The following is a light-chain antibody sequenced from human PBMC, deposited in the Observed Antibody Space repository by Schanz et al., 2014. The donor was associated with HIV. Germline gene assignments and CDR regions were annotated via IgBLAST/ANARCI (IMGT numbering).Light chain of an antibody. Sequence: EIVLTQSPGTLSLSPGERATLSCRASQSVSSSYLAWYQQKPGQAPSLLIYGASSRATGIPDRFSGSGSGTDFTLTISGLEPEDFAMYYCQQYGTSLITFGQGTRLEI. V-gene: IGKV3-20*01. CDR1: QSVSSSY. CDR3: QQYGTSLIT. CDR2: GAS. J-gene: IGKJ5*01.